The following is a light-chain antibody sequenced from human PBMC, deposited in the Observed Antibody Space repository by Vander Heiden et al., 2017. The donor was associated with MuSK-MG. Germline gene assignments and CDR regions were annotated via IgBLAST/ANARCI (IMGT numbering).Light chain of an antibody. CDR3: SSDATSRRYV. V-gene: IGLV2-14*03. Sequence: QSALTQPASVSGSPGQSITISCTGTNNDVGGYGYVSWYQQHPGKAPKLMIYDGSIRPAGVSDRFSGSKSDNTASLTISGLQPEDEADYYCSSDATSRRYVFGTGTKVTVL. CDR1: NNDVGGYGY. CDR2: DGS. J-gene: IGLJ1*01.